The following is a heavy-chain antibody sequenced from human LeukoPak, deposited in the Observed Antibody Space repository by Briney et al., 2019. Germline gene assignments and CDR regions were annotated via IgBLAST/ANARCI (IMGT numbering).Heavy chain of an antibody. D-gene: IGHD4-17*01. CDR2: INEDGSGK. V-gene: IGHV3-7*03. Sequence: GGSLRLSCAASGFTFSRYWMTWVRQAPGKGLEWVASINEDGSGKHYVDSVRGRFTISRDNAQKSVYLEMNSLRAEDTAVYYCARAVTSTEGYWGQGTLVTVSS. J-gene: IGHJ4*02. CDR3: ARAVTSTEGY. CDR1: GFTFSRYW.